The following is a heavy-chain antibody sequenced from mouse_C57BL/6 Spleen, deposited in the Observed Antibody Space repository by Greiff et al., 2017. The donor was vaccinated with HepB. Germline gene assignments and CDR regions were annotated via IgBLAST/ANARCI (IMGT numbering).Heavy chain of an antibody. D-gene: IGHD2-3*01. Sequence: VQLQQSGPELVKPGASVKISCKASGYTFTDYYMNWVKQSHGKSLEWIGDIHPNNGGTSYNQKFKGTATLTVDKSSSTAYMELRRLTSEDSAVYYCANIDDCYYDDWGQGTTLTVSS. V-gene: IGHV1-26*01. J-gene: IGHJ2*01. CDR3: ANIDDCYYDD. CDR1: GYTFTDYY. CDR2: IHPNNGGT.